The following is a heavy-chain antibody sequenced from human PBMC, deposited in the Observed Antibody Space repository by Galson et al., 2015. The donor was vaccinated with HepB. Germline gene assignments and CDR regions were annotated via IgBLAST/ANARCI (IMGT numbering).Heavy chain of an antibody. CDR1: GYTFNRPD. CDR3: ATEGNYDRGLDV. V-gene: IGHV1-8*01. Sequence: VKVCCKASGYTFNRPDNNRVRQATAHGPEWVGWMNPDTGRTGYAQNLQGRVTMTSNPAIRTAYLELSSLRSEDTAVYYCATEGNYDRGLDVWGQGTLVTVSS. D-gene: IGHD4-11*01. J-gene: IGHJ4*02. CDR2: MNPDTGRT.